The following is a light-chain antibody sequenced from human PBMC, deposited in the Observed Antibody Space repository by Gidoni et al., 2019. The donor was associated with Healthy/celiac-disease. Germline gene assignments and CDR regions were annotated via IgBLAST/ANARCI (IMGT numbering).Light chain of an antibody. CDR2: DAS. J-gene: IGKJ3*01. Sequence: EIVFTQSPATLSLSPGERATLSCRASQSVSSYLAWYQQKPGQAPRLLIYDASNRATGIPARFSGSGSGTDFTLTISRLEPEDFAVYYCQQRSNWLTFGPGTKVDIK. CDR1: QSVSSY. CDR3: QQRSNWLT. V-gene: IGKV3-11*01.